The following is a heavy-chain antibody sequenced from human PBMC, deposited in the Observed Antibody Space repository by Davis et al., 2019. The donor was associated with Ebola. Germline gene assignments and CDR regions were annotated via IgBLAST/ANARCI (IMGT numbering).Heavy chain of an antibody. V-gene: IGHV1-69*13. Sequence: AASVKVSCKASGGTFSSYAISWVRQAPGQGLEWMGGIIPIFGTANYAQKFQGRVTIPADEPTSTAYMELSSLRSEDTAVYYCARAERYYYDSSGYYYEYFQHWGQGTLVTVSS. J-gene: IGHJ1*01. D-gene: IGHD3-22*01. CDR1: GGTFSSYA. CDR3: ARAERYYYDSSGYYYEYFQH. CDR2: IIPIFGTA.